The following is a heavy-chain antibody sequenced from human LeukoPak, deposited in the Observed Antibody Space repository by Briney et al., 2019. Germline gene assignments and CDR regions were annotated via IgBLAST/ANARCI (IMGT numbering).Heavy chain of an antibody. J-gene: IGHJ4*02. CDR3: PRGSRQLWLLDY. V-gene: IGHV3-48*01. CDR2: ISSSSSMI. D-gene: IGHD5-18*01. Sequence: GGSLRLSCAASGFTFSRYRMNWVRQAPGKGLEWVSYISSSSSMIYNADSVKGRFTISRDNAKNSLYLQMNSLRAEDTAVYYCPRGSRQLWLLDYWGQGTLVTVSS. CDR1: GFTFSRYR.